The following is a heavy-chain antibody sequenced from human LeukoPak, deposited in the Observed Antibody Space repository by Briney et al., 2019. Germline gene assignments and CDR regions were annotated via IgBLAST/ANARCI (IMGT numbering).Heavy chain of an antibody. CDR2: ISSSSSYI. CDR3: ARVEGATPFDY. D-gene: IGHD1-26*01. V-gene: IGHV3-21*01. CDR1: GFTFSSYS. J-gene: IGHJ4*02. Sequence: GVSLRLSCAASGFTFSSYSMNWVRQAPGKGLEWVSSISSSSSYIYYADSVKGRFTISRDNAKNSLYLQMNSLRAEDTAVYYCARVEGATPFDYWGQGTLVTVSS.